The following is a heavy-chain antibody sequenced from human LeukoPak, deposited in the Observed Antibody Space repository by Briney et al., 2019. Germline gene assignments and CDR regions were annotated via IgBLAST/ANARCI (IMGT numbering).Heavy chain of an antibody. CDR2: INPNSGGT. V-gene: IGHV1-2*02. J-gene: IGHJ3*02. CDR1: GYTFTGYY. Sequence: ASVKVSCKASGYTFTGYYMHWVRQAPGQGLEWMGWINPNSGGTNYAQKFQGRVTMTRDMSTSTVYMELSSLRSEDTAVYYCARDLPMYSSSWYGVDAFDIWGQGTMVTVSS. D-gene: IGHD6-13*01. CDR3: ARDLPMYSSSWYGVDAFDI.